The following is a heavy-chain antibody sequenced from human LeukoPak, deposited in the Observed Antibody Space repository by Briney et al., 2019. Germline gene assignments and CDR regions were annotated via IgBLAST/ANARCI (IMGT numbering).Heavy chain of an antibody. CDR1: GGSINAYY. D-gene: IGHD1-26*01. CDR3: ARLRSHYSPLDAFDM. CDR2: IHTAGTT. V-gene: IGHV4-4*07. Sequence: SETLSLTCIVSGGSINAYYWSWIRLPAGKGLEWIGHIHTAGTTYNNPSLKSRISMSVDTSKNQFPLRLSSVTAADTALYYCARLRSHYSPLDAFDMWGQGTMVTVSS. J-gene: IGHJ3*02.